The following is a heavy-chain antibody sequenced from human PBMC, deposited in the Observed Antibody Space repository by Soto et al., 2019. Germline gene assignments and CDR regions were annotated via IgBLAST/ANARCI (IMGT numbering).Heavy chain of an antibody. CDR1: GFRISNYF. CDR2: IKEDGSEK. D-gene: IGHD3-10*01. Sequence: EVQLVESGGGLGQPGGSLRLSCVGSGFRISNYFMSWVRQAPGKGLEWVANIKEDGSEKYYVESVKGRFTISRDNAKNSLYLQVNSLRDEDTAVYYCARPRFRGMDVWGQGTTVTVSS. J-gene: IGHJ6*02. V-gene: IGHV3-7*03. CDR3: ARPRFRGMDV.